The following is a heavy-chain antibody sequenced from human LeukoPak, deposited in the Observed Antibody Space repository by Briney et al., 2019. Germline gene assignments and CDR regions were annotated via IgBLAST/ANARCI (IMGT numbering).Heavy chain of an antibody. D-gene: IGHD3-9*01. Sequence: GASVKVSCKASGYTFTSYGISWVRQAPGQGLEWMGWISAYNGNTNYAQKLQGRVTMTTDTSTSTAYMELRSLRSDDTAVYYCGRAPPNVLRYFEWWAPFGYYFDYWGQGTLVTVSS. CDR2: ISAYNGNT. CDR3: GRAPPNVLRYFEWWAPFGYYFDY. CDR1: GYTFTSYG. J-gene: IGHJ4*02. V-gene: IGHV1-18*01.